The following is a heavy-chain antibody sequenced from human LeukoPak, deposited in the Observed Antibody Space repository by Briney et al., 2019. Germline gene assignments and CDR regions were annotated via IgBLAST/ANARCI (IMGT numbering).Heavy chain of an antibody. V-gene: IGHV3-9*01. CDR3: AKDSDSSGYDAFDM. D-gene: IGHD3-22*01. J-gene: IGHJ3*02. CDR2: ISWNSGSI. CDR1: GFTFDDYA. Sequence: GRSLRLSCAASGFTFDDYAMHWVRQAPGKGLEWVSGISWNSGSIGYVDSVKGRFTISRDNAKNSLYLQMNSLRAEETALYYCAKDSDSSGYDAFDMWGQGTMVTVSS.